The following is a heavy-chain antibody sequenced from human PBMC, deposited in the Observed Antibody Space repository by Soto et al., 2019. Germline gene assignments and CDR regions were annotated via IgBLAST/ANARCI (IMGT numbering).Heavy chain of an antibody. J-gene: IGHJ4*02. CDR1: SGSISSTIYS. Sequence: SETLSLTCTVSSGSISSTIYSWDWIRQPPGKGLEWIGSIFYSGSTYYNPSLKSRVTISVDTSKNQFSLKLSSVTAADTAVYYCARRYGRYFDFWGQGTLVTVSS. CDR2: IFYSGST. CDR3: ARRYGRYFDF. D-gene: IGHD4-17*01. V-gene: IGHV4-39*07.